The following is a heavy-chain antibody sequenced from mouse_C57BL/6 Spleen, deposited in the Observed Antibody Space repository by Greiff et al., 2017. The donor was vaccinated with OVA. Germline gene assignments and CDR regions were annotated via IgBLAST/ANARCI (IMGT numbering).Heavy chain of an antibody. V-gene: IGHV2-2*01. D-gene: IGHD1-1*01. CDR2: IWSGGST. CDR1: GFSLTSYG. CDR3: ARNDYGSNYWYFGV. J-gene: IGHJ1*03. Sequence: VKLQESGPGLVQPSQSLSITCTVSGFSLTSYGVHWVRQSPGKGLEWLGVIWSGGSTDYNAAFISRLSISKDNSKSQVFFKMNSLQADDTAIYYSARNDYGSNYWYFGVWGTGTTVTVSS.